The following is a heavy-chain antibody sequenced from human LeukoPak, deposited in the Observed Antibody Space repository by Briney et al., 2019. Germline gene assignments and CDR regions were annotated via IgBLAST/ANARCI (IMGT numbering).Heavy chain of an antibody. V-gene: IGHV3-21*01. CDR3: AIAPLAVAGPLPDY. CDR1: GFTFSSYA. J-gene: IGHJ4*02. CDR2: ISSSSSYI. D-gene: IGHD6-19*01. Sequence: PGGSLRLSCAASGFTFSSYAMSWVRQAPGKGLEWVSSISSSSSYIYYADSVKGRFTISRDNAKNSLYLQMNSLRAEDTAVYYCAIAPLAVAGPLPDYWGQGTLVTVSS.